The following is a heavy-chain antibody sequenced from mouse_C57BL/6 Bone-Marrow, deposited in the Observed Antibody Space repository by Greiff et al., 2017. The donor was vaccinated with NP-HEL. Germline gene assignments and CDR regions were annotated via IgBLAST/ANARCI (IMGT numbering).Heavy chain of an antibody. D-gene: IGHD1-1*02. CDR1: GYAFSSSW. CDR3: ARLWSLYWYFDV. J-gene: IGHJ1*03. V-gene: IGHV1-82*01. Sequence: QVQLQQSGPELVKPGASVKISCKASGYAFSSSWMNWVKQRPGKGLEWIGRIYPGDGDTNYNGKFKGKATLTADKSSSTAYMQLSSLTSEDSAVYFGARLWSLYWYFDVWGTGTTVTVSS. CDR2: IYPGDGDT.